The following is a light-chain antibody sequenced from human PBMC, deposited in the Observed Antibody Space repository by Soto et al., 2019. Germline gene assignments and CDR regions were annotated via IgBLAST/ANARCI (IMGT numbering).Light chain of an antibody. CDR3: QLSLT. CDR1: QTISNW. Sequence: DIQMTQSPSTLSASVGDRVTITCRASQTISNWLAWYQQKPGKALKLLISKASSLQSGVPSRFSGSGSGTEFTLTISSLQPDDFATYSCQLSLTFGGGTKVEIK. V-gene: IGKV1-5*03. CDR2: KAS. J-gene: IGKJ4*01.